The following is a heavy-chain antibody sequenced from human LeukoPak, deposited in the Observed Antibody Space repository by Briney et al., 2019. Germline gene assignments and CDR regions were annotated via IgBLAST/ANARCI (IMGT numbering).Heavy chain of an antibody. CDR1: GFTFSSYW. CDR3: ARDREEYSSSWSVYYYYYMDV. J-gene: IGHJ6*03. D-gene: IGHD6-13*01. V-gene: IGHV3-74*01. Sequence: PGGSLRLSCAASGFTFSSYWMHWVRHAPGKGLVWVSRINSDGSSTIYADSVKGRFTISRDNAKNTLYLQMNSLRAEDTAVYYCARDREEYSSSWSVYYYYYMDVWGKGTTVTVSS. CDR2: INSDGSST.